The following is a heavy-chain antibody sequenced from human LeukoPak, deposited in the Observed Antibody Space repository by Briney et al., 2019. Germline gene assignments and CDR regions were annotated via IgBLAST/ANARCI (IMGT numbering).Heavy chain of an antibody. D-gene: IGHD4-17*01. V-gene: IGHV3-21*01. CDR3: TRGLADYGDYSF. CDR1: GFPFNKYK. CDR2: INIWSTST. Sequence: GGSLRLSCEASGFPFNKYKMDWVRQAPGKGLQWVSSINIWSTSTYYADSVKGRFTISRDDAKNSLYLQMNSLTAEDTAVYYCTRGLADYGDYSFWGNAALVAVSS. J-gene: IGHJ4*03.